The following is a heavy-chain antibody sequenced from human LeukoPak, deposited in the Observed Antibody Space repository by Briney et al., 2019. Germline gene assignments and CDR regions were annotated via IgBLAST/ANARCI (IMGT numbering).Heavy chain of an antibody. Sequence: ASETVSVTASGYTFTIYGISWVGQAPGQGREGMGWISAYNGNTNYAQKLQGRLTMTTDTSTSTAYMELRSLRSDDTAVYYCARTTYYYDSSGPRWFDPWGQGTLVTVSS. V-gene: IGHV1-18*01. CDR3: ARTTYYYDSSGPRWFDP. J-gene: IGHJ5*02. D-gene: IGHD3-22*01. CDR2: ISAYNGNT. CDR1: GYTFTIYG.